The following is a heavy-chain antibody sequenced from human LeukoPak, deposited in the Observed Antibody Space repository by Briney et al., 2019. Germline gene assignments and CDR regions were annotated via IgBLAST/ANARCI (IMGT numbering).Heavy chain of an antibody. D-gene: IGHD2-2*01. CDR3: ARAIIVVVSSWFDP. Sequence: ASVKVSCKASGCTFTGYYMHWVRQAPGQGLEWMGWINPNSGGTNYAQKFQGRVTMTRDTSISTAYMELSRLRSDDTAVYYCARAIIVVVSSWFDPWGQGTLVTVSS. CDR1: GCTFTGYY. J-gene: IGHJ5*02. CDR2: INPNSGGT. V-gene: IGHV1-2*02.